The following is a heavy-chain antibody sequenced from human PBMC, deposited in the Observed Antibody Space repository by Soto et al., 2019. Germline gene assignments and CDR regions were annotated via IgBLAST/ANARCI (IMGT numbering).Heavy chain of an antibody. CDR3: AGRIAAGGGMDV. CDR2: ISSKSAYL. CDR1: GVTFGNQT. Sequence: EVQLVESGGGLVKPGGSLRLSCVASGVTFGNQTMTWVRQAPGKGLEWVASISSKSAYLHYADSVRGRFTISRDNAKNSLCLQMNSLRAEDTALYYCAGRIAAGGGMDVWGQGTTVSVSS. V-gene: IGHV3-21*02. J-gene: IGHJ6*02. D-gene: IGHD6-13*01.